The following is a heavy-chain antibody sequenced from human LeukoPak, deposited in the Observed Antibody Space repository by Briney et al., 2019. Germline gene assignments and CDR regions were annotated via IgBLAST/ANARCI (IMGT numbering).Heavy chain of an antibody. CDR1: RFTFSSYS. CDR2: ISGSSGYI. J-gene: IGHJ4*02. V-gene: IGHV3-21*01. Sequence: GGSLRLSCVGSRFTFSSYSMNWVRQAPGKGLEWVSSISGSSGYIYYADSVRGRFTISRDNAKNSLYLQMNSLRPEDTAVYYCAREVGQIAVAGTRYCDYWGQGTLVTVSS. D-gene: IGHD6-19*01. CDR3: AREVGQIAVAGTRYCDY.